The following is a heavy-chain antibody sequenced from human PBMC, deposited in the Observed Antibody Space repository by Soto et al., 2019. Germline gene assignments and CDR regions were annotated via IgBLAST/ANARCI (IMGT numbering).Heavy chain of an antibody. V-gene: IGHV1-69*01. CDR2: IIPVFGTA. D-gene: IGHD2-2*02. CDR1: GGTFSSYA. J-gene: IGHJ6*02. Sequence: QVQLVQSGAEVKKPGSSVKVSCKASGGTFSSYAISWVRQAPGQGLEWMGGIIPVFGTANYVQKFQGRVTIAAEESTSTAYMELSSLIAEDTALNYCARDIVVVPAAIYYYYYGVDVWGQGTTVTVSS. CDR3: ARDIVVVPAAIYYYYYGVDV.